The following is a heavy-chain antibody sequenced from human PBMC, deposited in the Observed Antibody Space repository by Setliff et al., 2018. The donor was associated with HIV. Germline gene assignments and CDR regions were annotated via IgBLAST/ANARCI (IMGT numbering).Heavy chain of an antibody. D-gene: IGHD3-10*01. CDR2: ILRSGTT. CDR3: ARDRHYSGLGSYGP. V-gene: IGHV4-4*07. Sequence: SETLSLTCTLSGGSFGDYHWSWIRQPAGRGLEWIGRILRSGTTDYKFSLKSQVTISIDTSRNQFSLRLTSVTAEDTAVYYCARDRHYSGLGSYGPWGPGTLVTVSS. J-gene: IGHJ5*02. CDR1: GGSFGDYH.